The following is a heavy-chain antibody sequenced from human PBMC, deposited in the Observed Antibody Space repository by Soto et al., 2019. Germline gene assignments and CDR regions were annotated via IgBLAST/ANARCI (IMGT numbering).Heavy chain of an antibody. Sequence: EVQLVESGGGLVQPGGSLRLSCAASGFTFSSYEMNWVRQAPGKGLEWVSYISSSGSTIYYADSVKGRFTISRDNAKNSLYLQMNSLRAEDTAVYYCAKRMAAADYYYHGMDVWGQGTTVTVSS. V-gene: IGHV3-48*03. J-gene: IGHJ6*02. CDR2: ISSSGSTI. CDR3: AKRMAAADYYYHGMDV. CDR1: GFTFSSYE. D-gene: IGHD6-13*01.